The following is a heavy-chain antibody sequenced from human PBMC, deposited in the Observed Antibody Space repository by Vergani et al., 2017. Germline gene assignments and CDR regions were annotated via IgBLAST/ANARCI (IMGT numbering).Heavy chain of an antibody. Sequence: EVQLVESGGGLVQPGGSLRLSCAASGFMFSNYWMNWVRQAPGKGLEWVSYISNSGNTIEYADSVKGRFSISRDNAKSSLFLQMDSLRSEDTAMYYCALAESSTSCINSVCITPETGSWFDPWGQGTLVTVSS. CDR1: GFMFSNYW. CDR3: ALAESSTSCINSVCITPETGSWFDP. J-gene: IGHJ5*02. D-gene: IGHD2-2*01. V-gene: IGHV3-48*01. CDR2: ISNSGNTI.